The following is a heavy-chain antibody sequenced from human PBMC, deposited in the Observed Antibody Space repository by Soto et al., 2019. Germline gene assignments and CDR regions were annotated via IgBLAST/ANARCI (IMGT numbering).Heavy chain of an antibody. D-gene: IGHD4-17*01. CDR2: IYHSGST. Sequence: TSETLSLTCAVSGGSISSSNWWSWVRQPPGKGLEWIGEIYHSGSTNYNPYLKSRDTKSVDKSKNQFSLKLSSVTAADTAVYYCARSTTVVTPPDYWGQGTLVT. CDR3: ARSTTVVTPPDY. V-gene: IGHV4-4*02. J-gene: IGHJ4*02. CDR1: GGSISSSNW.